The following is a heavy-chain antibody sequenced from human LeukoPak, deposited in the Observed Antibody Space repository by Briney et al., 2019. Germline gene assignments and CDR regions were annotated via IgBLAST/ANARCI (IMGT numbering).Heavy chain of an antibody. J-gene: IGHJ3*02. D-gene: IGHD3-10*01. CDR3: ARGSGQSRGAFDI. Sequence: ASVKVSCKASGYTFTGYYMHWVRQAPGQGLEWMGWINPNSGGTNYAQKFQGSVTMTRDTSISTAYMELSRLRSDDTAVYYCARGSGQSRGAFDIWGQGTMVTVSS. V-gene: IGHV1-2*02. CDR2: INPNSGGT. CDR1: GYTFTGYY.